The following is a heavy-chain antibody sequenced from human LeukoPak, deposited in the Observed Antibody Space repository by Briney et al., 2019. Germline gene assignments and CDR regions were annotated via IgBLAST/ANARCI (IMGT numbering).Heavy chain of an antibody. CDR1: GYTFTDYD. J-gene: IGHJ4*02. Sequence: GASVKVSCKTSGYTFTDYDITWVRRAPGQGLEWLGRVSPYNGNTYYSQRFQDRVTITKDTSTGTAYMDLRNLRTDDTAMYYCARGPWEMVDYWGQGTLVTVSS. CDR2: VSPYNGNT. D-gene: IGHD5-24*01. CDR3: ARGPWEMVDY. V-gene: IGHV1-18*01.